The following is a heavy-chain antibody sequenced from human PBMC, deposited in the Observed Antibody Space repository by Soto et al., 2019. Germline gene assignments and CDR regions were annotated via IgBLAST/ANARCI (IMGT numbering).Heavy chain of an antibody. CDR2: ISYDGSNK. CDR1: GFTFSSYA. CDR3: ARGQSSLTRFDY. D-gene: IGHD2-2*01. Sequence: PVGSLRLSCAASGFTFSSYAMHWVRQAPGKGLEWVAVISYDGSNKYYADSVKGRFTISRDNSKNTLYLQMNSLRVEDTAVYYCARGQSSLTRFDYWGQGTLVTVSS. J-gene: IGHJ4*02. V-gene: IGHV3-30-3*01.